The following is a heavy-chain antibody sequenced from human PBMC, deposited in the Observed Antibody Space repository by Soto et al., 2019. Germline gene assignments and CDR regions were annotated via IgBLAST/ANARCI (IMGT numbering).Heavy chain of an antibody. CDR1: EFTGDKYY. CDR2: IKPDGSEQ. V-gene: IGHV3-7*01. D-gene: IGHD1-1*01. J-gene: IGHJ6*02. Sequence: EVQLVEPGGGLVQPGGSLRLSCAASEFTGDKYYMTWVRQAPGKGPEWVPNIKPDGSEQYYVDSVKGRFTISRDNANNSLYLQMNSLRAEDTAVYYCARGHWNDSDAFVVWGQGTTVTVSS. CDR3: ARGHWNDSDAFVV.